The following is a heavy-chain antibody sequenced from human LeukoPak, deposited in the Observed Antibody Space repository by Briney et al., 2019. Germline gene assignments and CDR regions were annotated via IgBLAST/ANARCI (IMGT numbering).Heavy chain of an antibody. Sequence: ASVKVSCKSSGYTFSDYGITWVRQAPGQGLEWMGWINPNSGGTNYAQKFQGRVTMTRDTSISTAYMELSRLRSDDTAVYYCARDGAKRGYSYGLGYYYMDVWGKGTTVTVSS. CDR2: INPNSGGT. CDR3: ARDGAKRGYSYGLGYYYMDV. D-gene: IGHD5-18*01. CDR1: GYTFSDYG. J-gene: IGHJ6*03. V-gene: IGHV1-2*02.